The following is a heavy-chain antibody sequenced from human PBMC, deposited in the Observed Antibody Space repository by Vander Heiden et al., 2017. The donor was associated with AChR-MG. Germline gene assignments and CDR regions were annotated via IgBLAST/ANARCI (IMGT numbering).Heavy chain of an antibody. V-gene: IGHV3-30*02. J-gene: IGHJ4*02. CDR3: AKDLEDYGRGYFDY. D-gene: IGHD4-17*01. CDR1: GFTFSNYG. Sequence: QVQLAESGGGVVQPGGSLRLSCAASGFTFSNYGMHWVRQAPGKGLEWVAFIRSDGSNKYYADSVEGRFTISRDNSKNTLYLQMKSLRAEDTAVYYCAKDLEDYGRGYFDYWGQGTLVTVSS. CDR2: IRSDGSNK.